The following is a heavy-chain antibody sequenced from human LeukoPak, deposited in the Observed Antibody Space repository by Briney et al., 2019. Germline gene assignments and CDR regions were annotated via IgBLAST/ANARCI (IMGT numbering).Heavy chain of an antibody. CDR1: GFTFSSYA. V-gene: IGHV3-23*01. D-gene: IGHD1-26*01. J-gene: IGHJ4*02. Sequence: QTGGSLRLSCAASGFTFSSYAMSWVRQAPGKGLEWVSAISGSGGSTYYADSVKGRFTISRDNSKNTLYLQMNSLRAEDTAVYYCAKDRSSGSYWPNFDYWGQGTLVTVSS. CDR3: AKDRSSGSYWPNFDY. CDR2: ISGSGGST.